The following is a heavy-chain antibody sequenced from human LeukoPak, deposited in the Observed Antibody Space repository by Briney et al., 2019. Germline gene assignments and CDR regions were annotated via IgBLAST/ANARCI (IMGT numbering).Heavy chain of an antibody. J-gene: IGHJ4*02. Sequence: ASVKVSCKASAYTFISYGISWVRQAPGQGLEWMGWISADNGNTNYAQKLQGRVTMTTDTSTSTAYMELRSLRSDDTAVYYCARDFTLHGGDYFDYWGQGTLVTVSS. V-gene: IGHV1-18*01. CDR1: AYTFISYG. CDR3: ARDFTLHGGDYFDY. D-gene: IGHD2-15*01. CDR2: ISADNGNT.